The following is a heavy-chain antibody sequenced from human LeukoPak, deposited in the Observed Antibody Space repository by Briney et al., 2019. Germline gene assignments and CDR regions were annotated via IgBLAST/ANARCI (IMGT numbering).Heavy chain of an antibody. CDR1: GFTFSSYW. J-gene: IGHJ4*02. D-gene: IGHD3-22*01. V-gene: IGHV3-7*01. CDR3: ARDQNYYDSSGYKRFDY. CDR2: IKQDGSEK. Sequence: GGSLRLSCAASGFTFSSYWMSWVRQAPGKGLEWVANIKQDGSEKYYVDSVKGRFTISRDNAKNSLYLQMNSLRAEDTAVYYCARDQNYYDSSGYKRFDYWGQGTLVTVSS.